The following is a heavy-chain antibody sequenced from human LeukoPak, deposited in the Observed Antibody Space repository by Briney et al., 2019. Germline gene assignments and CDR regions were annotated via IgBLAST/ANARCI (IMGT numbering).Heavy chain of an antibody. V-gene: IGHV3-7*05. CDR1: GXTFSSYW. CDR2: IKQDGSEK. D-gene: IGHD3-9*01. CDR3: ATSRTLDH. Sequence: TGGSLRLSCAAAGXTFSSYWMNWVRQAPGQGLEWVATIKQDGSEKYYVDSLKGRFTISRDNAKNSLYLQMNNLRAEDTAVYYCATSRTLDHWGQGTLVIVPS. J-gene: IGHJ1*01.